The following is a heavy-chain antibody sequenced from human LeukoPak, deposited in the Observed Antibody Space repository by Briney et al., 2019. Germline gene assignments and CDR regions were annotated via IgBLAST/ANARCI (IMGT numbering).Heavy chain of an antibody. Sequence: GGSLRLSCAASGFIFSNSWMTWVRQAPGKGLEWVANIKGDGSEKEYVESVKGRFTISRDNAKNSLYLQMNSLRAEDTAVYYCATNAGWFRLDSWGQGALVTVSS. D-gene: IGHD2-15*01. CDR3: ATNAGWFRLDS. V-gene: IGHV3-7*05. J-gene: IGHJ4*02. CDR1: GFIFSNSW. CDR2: IKGDGSEK.